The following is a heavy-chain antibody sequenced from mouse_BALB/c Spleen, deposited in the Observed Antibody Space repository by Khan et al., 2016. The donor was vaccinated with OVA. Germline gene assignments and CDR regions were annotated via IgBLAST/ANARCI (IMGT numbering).Heavy chain of an antibody. Sequence: VQLKESGGDLVKPGGSLKLSCAASRFTFSTYGMSWVRQTPDKRLEWVATVSTGGGYTYYPDSVKGRFTISRDNSKNTLYLQMSSLKSEDTAMFYCARLAYYYDSEGVAYWGQGTLVTVSA. CDR1: RFTFSTYG. D-gene: IGHD1-1*01. CDR2: VSTGGGYT. J-gene: IGHJ3*01. V-gene: IGHV5-6*01. CDR3: ARLAYYYDSEGVAY.